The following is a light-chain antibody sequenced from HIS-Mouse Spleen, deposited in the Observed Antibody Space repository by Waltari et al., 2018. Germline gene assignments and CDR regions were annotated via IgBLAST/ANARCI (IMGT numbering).Light chain of an antibody. J-gene: IGLJ2*01. Sequence: SYELTQPPSVSVSPGQTASITCPGDHWGDNYACWYPHNPGQSPVLVIYQDSKRPSGIPERVSGSNSGNTATLTISGTQAMDEADYYCQAWDSSTVVFGGGTKLTVL. CDR1: HWGDNY. CDR2: QDS. V-gene: IGLV3-1*01. CDR3: QAWDSSTVV.